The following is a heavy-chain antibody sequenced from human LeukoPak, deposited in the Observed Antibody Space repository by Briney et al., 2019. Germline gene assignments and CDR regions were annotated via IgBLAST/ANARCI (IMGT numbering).Heavy chain of an antibody. D-gene: IGHD6-19*01. CDR1: SGFA. CDR2: INGRGDDT. J-gene: IGHJ4*02. CDR3: AKGHRSSSSFFDS. Sequence: GGSLRLSCAAFSGFAMSWVRQAPGQGLEWVSAINGRGDDTYYPDSVKGRFTISRDNSNHTLYLQMNSLRAEDTAVYYCAKGHRSSSSFFDSWGQGILVTVSS. V-gene: IGHV3-23*01.